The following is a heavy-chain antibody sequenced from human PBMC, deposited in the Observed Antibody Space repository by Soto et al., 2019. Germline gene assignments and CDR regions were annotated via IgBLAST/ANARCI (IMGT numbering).Heavy chain of an antibody. CDR2: LIPILGLA. Sequence: QVQLVQSGAEVRKPGSSVKVSCQASGGTFSNSTVTWVRQAPGQGLEWMGRLIPILGLANYAQKFRGRLTITADKSTTTAYMERRRLRSEDTAIYYCARFKLGDDYWGQGTLVTVSS. CDR1: GGTFSNST. CDR3: ARFKLGDDY. V-gene: IGHV1-69*02. D-gene: IGHD5-12*01. J-gene: IGHJ4*02.